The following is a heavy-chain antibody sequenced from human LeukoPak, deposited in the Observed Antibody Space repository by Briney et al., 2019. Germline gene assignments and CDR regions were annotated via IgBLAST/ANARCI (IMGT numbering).Heavy chain of an antibody. CDR2: ISSSSSYI. V-gene: IGHV3-21*01. CDR3: ARGGGSYFVIDY. J-gene: IGHJ4*02. CDR1: GFTFSSYS. Sequence: GGSLRLSCAASGFTFSSYSMNWVRQAPGKGLEWVSSISSSSSYIYYADSVKGRFTISRDNAKNSLYLQMNSLRAEDTAVYYCARGGGSYFVIDYWGLGTLVTVSS. D-gene: IGHD1-26*01.